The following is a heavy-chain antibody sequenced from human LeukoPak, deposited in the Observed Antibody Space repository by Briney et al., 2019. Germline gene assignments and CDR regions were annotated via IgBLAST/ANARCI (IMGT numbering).Heavy chain of an antibody. J-gene: IGHJ4*02. Sequence: SGRSLRLSCAASGFTFSSYGIHWVRQAPGKGLEWVAVVWYDGSNKYYAESVEGRFTISRDNSKNTLYLQMNSLRAEDTAVYSCARGLGYSYGYGIDYWGQGTLVIASS. CDR2: VWYDGSNK. D-gene: IGHD5-18*01. CDR3: ARGLGYSYGYGIDY. CDR1: GFTFSSYG. V-gene: IGHV3-33*01.